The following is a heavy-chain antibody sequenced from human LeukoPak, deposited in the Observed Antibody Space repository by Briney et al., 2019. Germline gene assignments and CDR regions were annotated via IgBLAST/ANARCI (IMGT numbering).Heavy chain of an antibody. J-gene: IGHJ4*02. CDR1: GFTFSSYG. CDR2: IRYDGSNK. V-gene: IGHV3-30*02. CDR3: AKAYRVAAAGTDY. D-gene: IGHD6-13*01. Sequence: GGSLRLSCAASGFTFSSYGMHWVRQAPGKGLEGVAFIRYDGSNKYYADSVKGRFTISRDNSKNTLYLQMNSLRAEDTAVYYCAKAYRVAAAGTDYWGQGTLVTVSS.